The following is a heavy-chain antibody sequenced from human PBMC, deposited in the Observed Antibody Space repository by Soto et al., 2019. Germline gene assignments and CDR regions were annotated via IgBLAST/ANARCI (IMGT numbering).Heavy chain of an antibody. CDR2: ISSSGSTI. CDR1: GFTFSSYE. J-gene: IGHJ3*02. Sequence: HPGGSLRLSCAASGFTFSSYEMNWVRQAPGKGLEWVSYISSSGSTIYYADSVKGRFTISRDNAKNSLYLQMNSLRAEDTAVYYCARTLYGEMATDDAFDIWGQGTMVTVSS. D-gene: IGHD5-12*01. CDR3: ARTLYGEMATDDAFDI. V-gene: IGHV3-48*03.